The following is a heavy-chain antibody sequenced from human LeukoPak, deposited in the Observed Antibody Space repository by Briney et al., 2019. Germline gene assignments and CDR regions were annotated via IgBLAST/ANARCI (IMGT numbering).Heavy chain of an antibody. J-gene: IGHJ3*02. Sequence: PETLSLTCTVSGGSISSYYWSWIRQPPGKGLEWIGYIYYSGSTNYNPSLKSRVTISVDTPKNQFSLKLSSVTAADTAVYYCARDLRIAAAGIYAFDIWGQGTMVTVSS. D-gene: IGHD6-13*01. CDR1: GGSISSYY. V-gene: IGHV4-59*01. CDR3: ARDLRIAAAGIYAFDI. CDR2: IYYSGST.